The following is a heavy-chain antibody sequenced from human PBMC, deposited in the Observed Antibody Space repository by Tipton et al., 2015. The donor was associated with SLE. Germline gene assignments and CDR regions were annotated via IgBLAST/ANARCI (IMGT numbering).Heavy chain of an antibody. CDR2: IYYSGST. Sequence: TLSLTCAVSGYSISSGHYWGWIRQPPGKGLEWIGYIYYSGSTNYNPSLKSRVTISVDTSKKQFSLKLSSVTAADTAVYYCARVVKGSSWYWFDPWGQGTLVTVSS. CDR3: ARVVKGSSWYWFDP. CDR1: GYSISSGHY. J-gene: IGHJ5*02. D-gene: IGHD6-13*01. V-gene: IGHV4-61*01.